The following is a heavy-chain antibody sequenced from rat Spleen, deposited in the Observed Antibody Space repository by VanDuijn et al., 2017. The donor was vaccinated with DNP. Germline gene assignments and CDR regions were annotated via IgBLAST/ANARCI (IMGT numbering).Heavy chain of an antibody. D-gene: IGHD1-11*01. CDR3: GRDNYGTSGALDP. CDR1: GFSFSDYV. Sequence: EVQLVESGGGLVQPGRSLKLSCAASGFSFSDYVMAWGRQAPGKGLEWVASISYDGLRTHYRDSVKGRFTISRDDTKGTLYLQMDSLRSDDTATYYCGRDNYGTSGALDPWGQGTSVTVSS. J-gene: IGHJ4*01. CDR2: ISYDGLRT. V-gene: IGHV5-7*01.